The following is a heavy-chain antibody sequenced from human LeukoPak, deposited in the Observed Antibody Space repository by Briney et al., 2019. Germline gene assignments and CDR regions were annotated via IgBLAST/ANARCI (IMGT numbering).Heavy chain of an antibody. Sequence: GGSLRLSCAASGFTFSSYGMHWVRQAPGKGLEWVAVIWYNGSNKYYADSVKGRFTISRDNSKNTLCLQMNSLRVEDTAVYYCARDWPSGWQQLPDYDAVDIWGQGTMVTVSS. D-gene: IGHD6-13*01. CDR2: IWYNGSNK. V-gene: IGHV3-33*01. CDR3: ARDWPSGWQQLPDYDAVDI. CDR1: GFTFSSYG. J-gene: IGHJ3*02.